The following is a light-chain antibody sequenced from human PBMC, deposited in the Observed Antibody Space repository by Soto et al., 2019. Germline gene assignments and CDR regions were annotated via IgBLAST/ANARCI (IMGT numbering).Light chain of an antibody. Sequence: EIVMTQFPATLSLSPGERATLSCRASQSFSSNLAWYQQKPGQAPRLLIYGASTRATDIPDRFSGSGSGTEFTLTISRLQSEDFAVYYCQQYNSWPRTFGQGTRLE. J-gene: IGKJ5*01. V-gene: IGKV3-15*01. CDR3: QQYNSWPRT. CDR1: QSFSSN. CDR2: GAS.